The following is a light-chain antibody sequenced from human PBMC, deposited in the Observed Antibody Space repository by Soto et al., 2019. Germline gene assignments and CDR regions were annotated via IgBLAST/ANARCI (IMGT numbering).Light chain of an antibody. Sequence: ERVMTQSPATLSVSPGQRATLSCRASQSVSSNLAWDQQKPGQAPRLLIYGASTRATGIPARFSGSGSGTEFTLTISSLQSEDFAVYYCQQYNNWPCTFGQGTKVEIK. V-gene: IGKV3-15*01. CDR2: GAS. CDR3: QQYNNWPCT. J-gene: IGKJ1*01. CDR1: QSVSSN.